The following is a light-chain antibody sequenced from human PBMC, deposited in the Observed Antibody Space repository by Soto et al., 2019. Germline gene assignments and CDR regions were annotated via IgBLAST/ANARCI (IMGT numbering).Light chain of an antibody. CDR2: DAS. CDR3: QQRSNWPLT. J-gene: IGKJ4*01. CDR1: QSVSSY. Sequence: IVLTQSPATLSLSPGERATLSCMASQSVSSYLAWYQQKPGQAPSLLIYDASNRATGIPARFSGSGSGTDFTLTISSLEPEDFAVYYCQQRSNWPLTFGGGTKVGVK. V-gene: IGKV3-11*01.